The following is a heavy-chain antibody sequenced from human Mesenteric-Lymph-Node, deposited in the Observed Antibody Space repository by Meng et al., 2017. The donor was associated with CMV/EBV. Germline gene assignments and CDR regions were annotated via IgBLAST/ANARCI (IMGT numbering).Heavy chain of an antibody. CDR3: AGGIAAAGSRWFDP. D-gene: IGHD6-13*01. Sequence: QVQLVQSAAEVKTPGSSVKFACKASGGTFSSYTISWVRQAPGQGLEWMGRIIPILGIANYAQKCQSRVTITADKSTSTAYMELSSLRSEDTAVYYCAGGIAAAGSRWFDPWGQGTLVTVSS. CDR1: GGTFSSYT. CDR2: IIPILGIA. V-gene: IGHV1-69*02. J-gene: IGHJ5*02.